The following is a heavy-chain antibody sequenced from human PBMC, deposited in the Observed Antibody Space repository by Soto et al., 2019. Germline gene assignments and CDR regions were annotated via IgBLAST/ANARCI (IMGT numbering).Heavy chain of an antibody. D-gene: IGHD5-12*01. CDR3: ARACGLVATTFDY. Sequence: ASAQVSCDASGYTFTSYYMHRVRQAPGQGIEWMGIINPSGGSTSYAQKFQGRVTMTRDTSTSTVYMELSSLRSEDMAVYYCARACGLVATTFDYWGQGTLVTVSS. J-gene: IGHJ4*02. V-gene: IGHV1-46*03. CDR1: GYTFTSYY. CDR2: INPSGGST.